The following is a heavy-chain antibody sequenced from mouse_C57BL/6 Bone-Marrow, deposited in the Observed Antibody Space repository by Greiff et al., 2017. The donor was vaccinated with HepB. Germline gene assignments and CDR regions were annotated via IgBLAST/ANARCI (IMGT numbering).Heavy chain of an antibody. V-gene: IGHV5-4*01. J-gene: IGHJ3*01. Sequence: EVLLVQSGAGLVKPGGSLKLSCAASGFTFSSYAMSWVRQTPEKRLEWVATISDGGSYTYYPDNVKGRYTISRDNAKNNLYLQMSQLTSEDTAMYYCARDRAGAWFAYWGQGTLVTVSA. CDR2: ISDGGSYT. CDR1: GFTFSSYA. CDR3: ARDRAGAWFAY.